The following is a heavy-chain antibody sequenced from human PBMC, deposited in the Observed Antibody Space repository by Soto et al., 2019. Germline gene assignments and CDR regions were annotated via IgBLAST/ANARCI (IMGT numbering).Heavy chain of an antibody. D-gene: IGHD3-3*01. CDR1: GGTFSSYA. CDR3: ARVPNRFLEWPGGEY. CDR2: IIPIFGTA. J-gene: IGHJ4*02. Sequence: QVQLVQSGAEVKKPGSSVKVSCKASGGTFSSYAISWVRQAPGQGLEWMGGIIPIFGTANYTQKFQGRVTITADESTSTAYLELSSLRSEDTAVYYFARVPNRFLEWPGGEYWGQGTLVTVSS. V-gene: IGHV1-69*12.